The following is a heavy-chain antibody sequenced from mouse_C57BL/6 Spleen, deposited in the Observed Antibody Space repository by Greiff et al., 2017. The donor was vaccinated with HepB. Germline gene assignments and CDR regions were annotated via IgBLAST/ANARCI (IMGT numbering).Heavy chain of an antibody. CDR1: GYTFTSYW. CDR2: IDPSDSYT. Sequence: QVQLKQSGAELVMPGASVKLSCKASGYTFTSYWMHWVKQRPGQGLEWIGEIDPSDSYTNYNQKFKGKSTLTVDKSSSTAYMQLSSLTSEDSAVYYCARRAVVAFYWYFDVWGTGTTVTVSS. D-gene: IGHD1-1*01. V-gene: IGHV1-69*01. J-gene: IGHJ1*03. CDR3: ARRAVVAFYWYFDV.